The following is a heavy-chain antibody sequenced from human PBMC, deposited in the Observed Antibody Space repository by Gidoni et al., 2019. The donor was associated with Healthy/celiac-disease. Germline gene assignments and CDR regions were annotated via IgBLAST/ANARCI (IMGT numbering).Heavy chain of an antibody. V-gene: IGHV3-33*01. Sequence: QVQLVESGGGVVQPGRSTRLSCAASGLTVSSSGMHWVRQAPGKGLEWVAFILYDGSNNYYADSVKGRFTISRDNSKNTLYLQMNSLRAEDTAVYYCARNYYDSSGSQYEYFQHWGQGTLVTVSS. D-gene: IGHD3-22*01. CDR3: ARNYYDSSGSQYEYFQH. CDR1: GLTVSSSG. J-gene: IGHJ1*01. CDR2: ILYDGSNN.